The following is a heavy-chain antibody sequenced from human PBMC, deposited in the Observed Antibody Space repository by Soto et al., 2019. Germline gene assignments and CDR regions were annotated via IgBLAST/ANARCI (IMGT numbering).Heavy chain of an antibody. CDR2: VYYSGNT. V-gene: IGHV4-59*12. Sequence: QVQLQESGPGLVKPSETLSLTCTVSGGSISPYYWSWIRQPPGKGLEWIGYVYYSGNTNYNPSLESRVTISVETSRTRFSPNLTSPPAAHTPVYYCAQKGAAPPYAHYHGDVWGRGTAFTFPS. J-gene: IGHJ6*03. CDR3: AQKGAAPPYAHYHGDV. D-gene: IGHD6-25*01. CDR1: GGSISPYY.